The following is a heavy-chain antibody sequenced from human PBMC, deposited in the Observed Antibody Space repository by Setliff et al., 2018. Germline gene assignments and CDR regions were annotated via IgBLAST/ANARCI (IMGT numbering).Heavy chain of an antibody. J-gene: IGHJ6*04. CDR1: GDSMSDHH. V-gene: IGHV4-59*11. CDR2: ISHSGAT. D-gene: IGHD3-22*01. Sequence: SETLSLTCTVSGDSMSDHHWSWVRQSPGKGLDWIGYISHSGATKYNPSLKSRVAISIDVSKKQFSQELNSVTPADTAKYYCARLKYYNSGTYWGNWDYYSGMDVWGKGTTVTVSS. CDR3: ARLKYYNSGTYWGNWDYYSGMDV.